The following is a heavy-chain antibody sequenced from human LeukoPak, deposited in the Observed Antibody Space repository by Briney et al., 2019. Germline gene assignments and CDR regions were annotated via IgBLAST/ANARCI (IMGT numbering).Heavy chain of an antibody. J-gene: IGHJ4*02. CDR2: ISSSGSTI. Sequence: PGGSLRLSCAASGFTFSSYEMNWVRQAPGKGLEWVSSISSSGSTIYYADSVKGRFTISRDNAKNSLYLQMNSLRAEDTAVYYCARDHMYYFDYWGQGTLVTVSS. V-gene: IGHV3-48*03. CDR3: ARDHMYYFDY. CDR1: GFTFSSYE.